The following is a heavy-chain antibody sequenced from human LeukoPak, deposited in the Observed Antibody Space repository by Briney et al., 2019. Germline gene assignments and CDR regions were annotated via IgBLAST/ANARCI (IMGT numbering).Heavy chain of an antibody. Sequence: SVKVSCKASGFTFTSSPLHWVRQARGQRLEWIGWIVVGSGNTNYAQQFQERVTITRDMSTSTAYMELSSLTSEDTAVYYCAAPAGAMAGLLDPLHMWGQGTMVTVSS. CDR3: AAPAGAMAGLLDPLHM. CDR2: IVVGSGNT. J-gene: IGHJ3*02. V-gene: IGHV1-58*01. CDR1: GFTFTSSP. D-gene: IGHD6-19*01.